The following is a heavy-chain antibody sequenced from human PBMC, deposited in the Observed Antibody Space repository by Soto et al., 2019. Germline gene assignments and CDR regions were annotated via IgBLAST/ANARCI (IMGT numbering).Heavy chain of an antibody. D-gene: IGHD2-21*02. CDR3: ARLKDAKQLLLPGGKCFEP. CDR1: GDSFGDFW. V-gene: IGHV5-51*01. CDR2: ICPCDSDT. J-gene: IGHJ5*02. Sequence: SNVSGDSFGDFWGGRVIKKTGKGLQWMGIICPCDSDTRYSPSFEPQVIISADRSISTAYLQWSSLKASDTAIYYCARLKDAKQLLLPGGKCFEPWGHGSLDTGSS.